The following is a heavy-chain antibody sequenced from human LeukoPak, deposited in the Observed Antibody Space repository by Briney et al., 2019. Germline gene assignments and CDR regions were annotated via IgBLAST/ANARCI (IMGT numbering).Heavy chain of an antibody. J-gene: IGHJ4*02. V-gene: IGHV3-21*01. Sequence: GGSLRLSCAASGFTFSSYSMNWVRQAPGKGLEWVSSISSSSSYIYYADSVKGRFTISRDNAKNPLYLQMNSLRAEDTAVYYCARKMVGATENYFGYWGQGTLVTVSS. CDR1: GFTFSSYS. D-gene: IGHD1-26*01. CDR2: ISSSSSYI. CDR3: ARKMVGATENYFGY.